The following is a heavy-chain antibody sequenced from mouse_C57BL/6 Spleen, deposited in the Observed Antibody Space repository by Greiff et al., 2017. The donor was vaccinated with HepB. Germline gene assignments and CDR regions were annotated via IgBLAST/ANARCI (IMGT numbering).Heavy chain of an antibody. CDR1: GFTFSSYA. J-gene: IGHJ4*01. CDR3: ARAGYGSNYAMDY. Sequence: EVKLQESGGGLVKPGGSLKLSCAASGFTFSSYAMSWVRQTPEKRLEWVATISDGGSYTYYPDNVKGRFTISRDNAKNNLYLQMSHLKSEDTAMYYCARAGYGSNYAMDYWGQGTSVTVSS. V-gene: IGHV5-4*03. CDR2: ISDGGSYT. D-gene: IGHD1-1*01.